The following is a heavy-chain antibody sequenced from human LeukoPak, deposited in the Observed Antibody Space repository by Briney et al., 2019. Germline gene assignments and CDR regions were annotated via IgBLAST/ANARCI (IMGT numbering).Heavy chain of an antibody. CDR2: ISAYNGNT. D-gene: IGHD6-13*01. V-gene: IGHV1-18*01. CDR3: VRDWAAAASDAFDI. CDR1: GYTFTSYG. J-gene: IGHJ3*02. Sequence: GASVKVSCKASGYTFTSYGISWVRQAPGQGLEWMGWISAYNGNTNYAQKLQGRVTMTTDTSTSTAYMELRSLRSDDTAVYYCVRDWAAAASDAFDIWGQGTMVTVSS.